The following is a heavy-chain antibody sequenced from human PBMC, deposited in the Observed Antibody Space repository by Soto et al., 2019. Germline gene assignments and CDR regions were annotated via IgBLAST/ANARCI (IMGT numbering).Heavy chain of an antibody. J-gene: IGHJ6*02. CDR2: LSYDGNNK. V-gene: IGHV3-30-3*01. CDR1: GFTFSSYA. CDR3: ARDSYCSGGNCYRYYYGMDV. D-gene: IGHD2-15*01. Sequence: QVQLVESGGGVVQPGRSLRLSCAASGFTFSSYARHCVRQAPGKGLEWVAVLSYDGNNKYYADSVKGRFTISRDNSKNTLFLQMNSLRAEDTAVYYCARDSYCSGGNCYRYYYGMDVWGQGTTVTVSS.